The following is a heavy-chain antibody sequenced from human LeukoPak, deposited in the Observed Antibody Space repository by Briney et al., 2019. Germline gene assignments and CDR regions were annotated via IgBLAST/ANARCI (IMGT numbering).Heavy chain of an antibody. CDR1: GFIFSNYW. CDR3: ARVQGGGYRTADY. Sequence: GGSLRLSCEVTGFIFSNYWMAWVRQAPGKGLEWVANIKEDGSDKNYVDSMKGRFTISRDNSKNTLFLQMNSLRGEDSAIYFCARVQGGGYRTADYWGQGTLVTVSS. V-gene: IGHV3-7*01. D-gene: IGHD6-19*01. J-gene: IGHJ4*02. CDR2: IKEDGSDK.